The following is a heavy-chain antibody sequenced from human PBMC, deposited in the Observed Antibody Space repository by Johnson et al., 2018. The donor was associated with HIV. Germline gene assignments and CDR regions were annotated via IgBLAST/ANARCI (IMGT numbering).Heavy chain of an antibody. J-gene: IGHJ3*01. Sequence: QVQLVESGGGLVKPGGSLRLSCAASGFSFSNYYMSWIRQAPGEGLNWISYISSSGSTIYYADSLQGRFTISRDNAKNSLYLQMNSLRAEDTAIYYCARDRALEDAFDLWGQGTMVTVSS. D-gene: IGHD1-26*01. CDR3: ARDRALEDAFDL. CDR2: ISSSGSTI. V-gene: IGHV3-11*04. CDR1: GFSFSNYY.